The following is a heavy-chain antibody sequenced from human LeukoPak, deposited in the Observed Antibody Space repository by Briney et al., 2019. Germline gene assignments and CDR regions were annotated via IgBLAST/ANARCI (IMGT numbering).Heavy chain of an antibody. D-gene: IGHD3-22*01. CDR3: ARVQREGSGYLFDY. CDR1: GYTFTSYG. V-gene: IGHV1-18*01. CDR2: ISAYNGNT. J-gene: IGHJ4*02. Sequence: ASVKVSCKASGYTFTSYGISWVRHVPGQGLEWMGWISAYNGNTNFAQKLQGRVTMTTDTSTSTAYMELRSLRSDDTAVYYCARVQREGSGYLFDYWGQGTLVTVSS.